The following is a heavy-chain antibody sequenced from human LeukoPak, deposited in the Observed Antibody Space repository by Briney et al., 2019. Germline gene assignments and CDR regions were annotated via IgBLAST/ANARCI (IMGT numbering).Heavy chain of an antibody. CDR1: GFTFSNYG. CDR3: AREGPRGSPQFDY. V-gene: IGHV3-33*01. CDR2: IWYDGSNK. Sequence: GRSLRLSCAASGFTFSNYGMHWVRQAPGKGLEWVALIWYDGSNKYYTDSVKGRLTISRDNSKNTLYLQMNSLRAEDTAVYYCAREGPRGSPQFDYWGQGTLVTVSS. D-gene: IGHD2-15*01. J-gene: IGHJ4*02.